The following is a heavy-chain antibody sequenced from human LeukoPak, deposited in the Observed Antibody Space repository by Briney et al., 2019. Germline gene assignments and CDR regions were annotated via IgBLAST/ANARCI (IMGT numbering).Heavy chain of an antibody. Sequence: GGSLRLSCAASGFTFNSYSMNWVRQAPGKGLEWVSSISSSSSYIYYADSVKGRFTISRDNAKNSLYLQMNSLRAEDTAVYYCARDVRYCSSTSCVRGAFDIWGQGTMVTVSS. CDR1: GFTFNSYS. CDR3: ARDVRYCSSTSCVRGAFDI. J-gene: IGHJ3*02. CDR2: ISSSSSYI. V-gene: IGHV3-21*01. D-gene: IGHD2-2*01.